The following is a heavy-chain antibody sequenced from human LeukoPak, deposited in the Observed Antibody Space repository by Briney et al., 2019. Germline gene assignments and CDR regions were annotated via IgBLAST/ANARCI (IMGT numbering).Heavy chain of an antibody. V-gene: IGHV4-61*01. J-gene: IGHJ4*02. CDR3: ARDSDSSGWRFFDY. Sequence: SETLSLTCTVSSGSISTSNYYWGWVRQPPGKALEWIGYIYYSGSTNYNPSLKSRVTISVDTSKNQFSLKLSSVTAADTAVYYCARDSDSSGWRFFDYWGQGTLVTVSS. CDR1: SGSISTSNYY. CDR2: IYYSGST. D-gene: IGHD6-19*01.